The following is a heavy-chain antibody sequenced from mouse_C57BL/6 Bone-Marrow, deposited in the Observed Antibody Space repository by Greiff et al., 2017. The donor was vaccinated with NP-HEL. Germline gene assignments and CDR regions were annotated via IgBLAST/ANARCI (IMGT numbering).Heavy chain of an antibody. D-gene: IGHD2-3*01. CDR2: IYPGSGNT. V-gene: IGHV1-76*01. CDR3: ARGGFSDGYYFYAMDY. Sequence: VKLQQSGAELVRPGASVKLSCKASGYTFTDYYINWVKQRPGQGLEWIARIYPGSGNTYYNEKFKGKATLTAEKSSSTAYMQLSSLTSEDSAVYFCARGGFSDGYYFYAMDYWGQGTSVTVSS. CDR1: GYTFTDYY. J-gene: IGHJ4*01.